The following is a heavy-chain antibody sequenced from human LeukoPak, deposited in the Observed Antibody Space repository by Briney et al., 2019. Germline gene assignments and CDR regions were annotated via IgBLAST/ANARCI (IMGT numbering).Heavy chain of an antibody. CDR2: IIPIFGTA. Sequence: SVTVSCKASGGTFSSYAISWVGQAPGQGGEWMGGIIPIFGTANYAQKFQGRVTIITDESTSTAYMELSSLSSEDTAVYYCARGINRDDFWSGYHNDYYYMDVWGKGTTVTVSS. D-gene: IGHD3-3*01. CDR1: GGTFSSYA. CDR3: ARGINRDDFWSGYHNDYYYMDV. J-gene: IGHJ6*03. V-gene: IGHV1-69*05.